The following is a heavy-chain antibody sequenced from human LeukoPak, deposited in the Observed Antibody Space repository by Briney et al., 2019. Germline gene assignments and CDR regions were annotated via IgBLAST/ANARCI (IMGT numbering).Heavy chain of an antibody. CDR3: STYSSGSNLHY. J-gene: IGHJ4*02. Sequence: ASVKVSCKASGYTFTGYYMHWVRQAAGQGLEWMGWINPNSGGTNYAQKFQGRVTMTRDTSISTAYMELSRLRSDDTAVYYCSTYSSGSNLHYWGQGTLVTVSS. V-gene: IGHV1-2*02. D-gene: IGHD6-19*01. CDR2: INPNSGGT. CDR1: GYTFTGYY.